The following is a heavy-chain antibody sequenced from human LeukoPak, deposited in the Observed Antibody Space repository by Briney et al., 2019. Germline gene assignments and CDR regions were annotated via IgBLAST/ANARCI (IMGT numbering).Heavy chain of an antibody. CDR1: GFTFSSYS. CDR2: ISSSSSYI. V-gene: IGHV3-21*01. CDR3: ARDSEGVTGSTSWFDP. J-gene: IGHJ5*02. D-gene: IGHD1-7*01. Sequence: GGSLRLSCAASGFTFSSYSMNWVRQAPGKGLEWVSSISSSSSYIYYADSVKGRFTISRDNAKNSLYLQMNSLRAEDTAVYYCARDSEGVTGSTSWFDPWAREPWSPSP.